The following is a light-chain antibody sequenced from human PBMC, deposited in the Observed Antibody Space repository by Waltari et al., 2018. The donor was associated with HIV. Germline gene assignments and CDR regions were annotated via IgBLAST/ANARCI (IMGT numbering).Light chain of an antibody. Sequence: QSALTQPASVSGSPAQSITISCTGTSRDVGGYNYASWYQQHPGKAPKLMIYEVSHRPSGVSNRFSGSKSGSTASLTISGRQEEDEADYYCSSYTSSSTLVFGGGTKLTVL. CDR3: SSYTSSSTLV. V-gene: IGLV2-14*01. CDR2: EVS. J-gene: IGLJ2*01. CDR1: SRDVGGYNY.